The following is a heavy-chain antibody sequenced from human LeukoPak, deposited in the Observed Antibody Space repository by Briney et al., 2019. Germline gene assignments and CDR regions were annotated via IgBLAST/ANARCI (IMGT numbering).Heavy chain of an antibody. CDR2: ISSSSSYI. D-gene: IGHD4-17*01. CDR3: ARDEGDYGDYYFDY. V-gene: IGHV3-21*01. Sequence: GGSLRLSRAASGFTFSSYSMNWVRQAPGKGLEWVSSISSSSSYIYYADSVKGRFTISRDNAKNSLYLQMNSLRAEDTAVYYCARDEGDYGDYYFDYWGQGTLVTVSS. J-gene: IGHJ4*02. CDR1: GFTFSSYS.